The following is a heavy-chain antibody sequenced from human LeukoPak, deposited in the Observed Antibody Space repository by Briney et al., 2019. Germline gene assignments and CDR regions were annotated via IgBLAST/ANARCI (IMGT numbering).Heavy chain of an antibody. D-gene: IGHD6-13*01. CDR2: IYHSGST. V-gene: IGHV4-30-2*01. CDR1: GGSISSGGYS. Sequence: SETLSLTCAVSGGSISSGGYSWSWIRQPPGKGLEWIGYIYHSGSTYYNPSLKSRVTISVDSSKNQFSLKLSSVTAADTAVYYCASSTIAAAGIGYYYYGMDVWGQGTAVTVSS. CDR3: ASSTIAAAGIGYYYYGMDV. J-gene: IGHJ6*02.